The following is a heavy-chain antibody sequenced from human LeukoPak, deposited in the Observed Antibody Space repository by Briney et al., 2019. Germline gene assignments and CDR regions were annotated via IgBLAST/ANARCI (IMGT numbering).Heavy chain of an antibody. CDR2: IKEDGNEK. D-gene: IGHD4-23*01. Sequence: GGSLRLSCAASGFTFSNCWMTWVRQAPGKGLEWVANIKEDGNEKYYVDSVKGRFTISRDNAKNSLYLQMNSLRAEDTAVYYCAREVNGGKVDYWGQGTLVTVSS. CDR1: GFTFSNCW. J-gene: IGHJ4*02. CDR3: AREVNGGKVDY. V-gene: IGHV3-7*05.